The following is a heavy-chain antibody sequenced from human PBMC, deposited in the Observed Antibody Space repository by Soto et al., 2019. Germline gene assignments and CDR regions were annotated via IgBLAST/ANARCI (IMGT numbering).Heavy chain of an antibody. D-gene: IGHD2-21*01. CDR3: AHSRGLWDPFDY. CDR1: GFSLTTRGMG. J-gene: IGHJ4*02. V-gene: IGHV2-5*01. CDR2: IYWNDDK. Sequence: QITLKESGPTLVKPTQTRTLTCTFSGFSLTTRGMGVGWIRQPPGKALEWLAVIYWNDDKRYSPSLKSRLTITKDTSKNQVVLTTTNMDPVDTATYYSAHSRGLWDPFDYWGQGTLVTVSS.